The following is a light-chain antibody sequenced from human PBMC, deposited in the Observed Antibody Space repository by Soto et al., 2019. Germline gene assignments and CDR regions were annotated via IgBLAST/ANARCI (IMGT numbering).Light chain of an antibody. CDR2: DVS. Sequence: QSVLTQPASVSGSPGQSITISCTGTSSDVGGYNYVSWYQQHPGKAPKLMIYDVSTRPSGVSNRFSGSKSGNTASLTISGLQAEDEADYYCSSYTSSSTRLVFGGGTKVTVL. V-gene: IGLV2-14*01. CDR1: SSDVGGYNY. CDR3: SSYTSSSTRLV. J-gene: IGLJ2*01.